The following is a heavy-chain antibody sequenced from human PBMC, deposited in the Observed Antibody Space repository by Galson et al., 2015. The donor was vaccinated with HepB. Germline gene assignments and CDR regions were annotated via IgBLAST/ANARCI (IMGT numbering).Heavy chain of an antibody. D-gene: IGHD6-19*01. CDR1: GGTFSSYA. CDR2: IIPIFGTA. Sequence: SVKVSCKASGGTFSSYAISWVRQAPGQGLEWMGGIIPIFGTANYAQKFQGRVTITADKSTSTAYMELSSLRSEDTAVYYCARDPRPKYSSGWYGSENFDYWGQGTLVTVSS. CDR3: ARDPRPKYSSGWYGSENFDY. J-gene: IGHJ4*02. V-gene: IGHV1-69*06.